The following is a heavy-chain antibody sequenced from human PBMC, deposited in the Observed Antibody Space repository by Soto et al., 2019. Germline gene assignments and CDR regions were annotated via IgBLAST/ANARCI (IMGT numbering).Heavy chain of an antibody. CDR3: ARFTSEMATKVGAFDN. D-gene: IGHD1-26*01. Sequence: GSISSSNLLRWVRQPPGKGLEWIGEIYHSGSTNYNPSLKSRVTISVDNAKNQFSLKLSSVTAAHTAVYYCARFTSEMATKVGAFDNWGQPSLVTVCS. J-gene: IGHJ4*02. CDR2: IYHSGST. CDR1: GSISSSNL. V-gene: IGHV4-4*02.